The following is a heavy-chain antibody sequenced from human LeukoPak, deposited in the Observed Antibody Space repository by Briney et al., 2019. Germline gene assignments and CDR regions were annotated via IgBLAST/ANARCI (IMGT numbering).Heavy chain of an antibody. J-gene: IGHJ4*02. D-gene: IGHD6-13*01. CDR1: GYTFTGYY. CDR3: ARDTGIAAPHGPDY. Sequence: ASVKVSCKASGYTFTGYYMHWVRQAPGQGLEWMGWINPNSGGTNYARKFQGRVTMTRDASISTAYMELSRLRSDDTAVYYCARDTGIAAPHGPDYWGQGTLVTVSS. CDR2: INPNSGGT. V-gene: IGHV1-2*02.